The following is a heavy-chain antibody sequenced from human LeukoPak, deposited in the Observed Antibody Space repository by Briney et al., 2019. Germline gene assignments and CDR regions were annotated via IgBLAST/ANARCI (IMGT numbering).Heavy chain of an antibody. J-gene: IGHJ4*02. Sequence: PSETLSLTCTASGVSLSSGTYYWSWIRQPPGKELEWIGYISYIGNTNYNPSLKSRVTISKDTSKNQFSLKLSSVTAADTAVYYCVREHDWGDFDYWGQGALVTVSS. CDR1: GVSLSSGTYY. V-gene: IGHV4-61*01. CDR2: ISYIGNT. D-gene: IGHD3-9*01. CDR3: VREHDWGDFDY.